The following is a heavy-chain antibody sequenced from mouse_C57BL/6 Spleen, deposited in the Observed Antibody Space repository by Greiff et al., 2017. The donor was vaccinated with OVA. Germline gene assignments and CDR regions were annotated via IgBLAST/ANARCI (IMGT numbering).Heavy chain of an antibody. J-gene: IGHJ1*03. V-gene: IGHV5-4*01. CDR3: ARDSYYEYFDV. Sequence: DVQLVESGGGLVKPGGSLKLSCAASGFTFSSYAMSWVRQTPEKRLEWVGTISAGGSCTYYPDNVKGRVTISRDNAKNNLYLHMSHLTSEDTAMYDCARDSYYEYFDVWGTGTTVTVSS. CDR1: GFTFSSYA. CDR2: ISAGGSCT. D-gene: IGHD2-4*01.